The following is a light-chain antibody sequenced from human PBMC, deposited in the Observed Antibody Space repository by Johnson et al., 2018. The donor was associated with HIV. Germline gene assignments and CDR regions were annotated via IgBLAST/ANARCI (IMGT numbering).Light chain of an antibody. CDR1: NSNIGNNY. J-gene: IGLJ1*01. Sequence: QSVLTQPPSVSAAPGQKVTISCSGSNSNIGNNYVSWYQQLPGTAPKLLIYENNKRPSGISDRFSDSQSGTSATLAITGLQTGDEADYYCGTWDTSLGAQYVFGSGTKVTAL. CDR2: ENN. V-gene: IGLV1-51*02. CDR3: GTWDTSLGAQYV.